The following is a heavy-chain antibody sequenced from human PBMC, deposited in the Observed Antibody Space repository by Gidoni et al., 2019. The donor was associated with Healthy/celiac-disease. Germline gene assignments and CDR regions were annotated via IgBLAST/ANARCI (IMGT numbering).Heavy chain of an antibody. J-gene: IGHJ6*02. CDR1: GGTFSSYA. CDR3: ARVGGGDYYYGMDV. D-gene: IGHD3-16*01. Sequence: QVQLVQSGAEVQKPGSSVKVSCKDSGGTFSSYAISWVRQAPGQGLEWMGGIIPIFGTANYAQKFQGRVTLTAAKSPRTAYMELSSLRSEDTAVYYCARVGGGDYYYGMDVWGQGTTVTVSS. CDR2: IIPIFGTA. V-gene: IGHV1-69*06.